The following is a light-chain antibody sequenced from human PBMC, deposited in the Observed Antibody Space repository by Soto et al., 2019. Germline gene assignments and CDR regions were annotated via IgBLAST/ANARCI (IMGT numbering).Light chain of an antibody. CDR1: QSVSSN. CDR3: QQYNNWPRVT. CDR2: GAS. V-gene: IGKV3-15*01. J-gene: IGKJ3*01. Sequence: EIVMTQSPATLSVSPGERATLSCRASQSVSSNLAWYQQKPGQAPRLLIYGASTRATGIPARFSGSGSGTEFTLTISSLQSEDFAVYYCQQYNNWPRVTFCSGTKVDIK.